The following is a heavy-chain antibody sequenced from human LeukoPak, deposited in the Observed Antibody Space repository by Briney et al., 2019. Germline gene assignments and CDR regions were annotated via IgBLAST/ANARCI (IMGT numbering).Heavy chain of an antibody. CDR1: GFTSSDYY. CDR3: ARYMTTVTTSWFDP. D-gene: IGHD4-17*01. J-gene: IGHJ5*02. CDR2: ISSSGSTI. V-gene: IGHV3-11*01. Sequence: GGSLRLSCAASGFTSSDYYMSWIRQAPGKGLEWVSYISSSGSTIYYADSVKGRFTISRDNAKNSLYLQMNSLRAEDTAVYYCARYMTTVTTSWFDPWGQGTLVTVSS.